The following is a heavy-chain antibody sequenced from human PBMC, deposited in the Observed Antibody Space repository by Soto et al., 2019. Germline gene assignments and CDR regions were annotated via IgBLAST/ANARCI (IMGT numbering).Heavy chain of an antibody. V-gene: IGHV1-46*01. CDR2: INPNGGST. D-gene: IGHD3-22*01. Sequence: ASVKVSCKASGYTFTNHYMHWVRQAPGQGLEWMGVINPNGGSTNYAQRFQGRVTMTRDTSTSTVYMELSSLRSEDTAVYYCARDYGYYYDSSPFFTDSRDIWGQGTQVTLSS. J-gene: IGHJ4*02. CDR1: GYTFTNHY. CDR3: ARDYGYYYDSSPFFTDSRDI.